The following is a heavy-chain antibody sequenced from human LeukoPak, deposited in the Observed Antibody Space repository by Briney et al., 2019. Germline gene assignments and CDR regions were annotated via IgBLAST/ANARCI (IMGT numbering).Heavy chain of an antibody. D-gene: IGHD1-26*01. J-gene: IGHJ4*02. Sequence: SVKVSCKASGGTFSSYAISWVRQAPGQGLEWMGRIIPIFGTANYAQKFQGRVTITTDESTSTAYMELSSLRSEDTAVYYCARSTIVGATCLYWGQGTLVTVSS. CDR3: ARSTIVGATCLY. V-gene: IGHV1-69*05. CDR2: IIPIFGTA. CDR1: GGTFSSYA.